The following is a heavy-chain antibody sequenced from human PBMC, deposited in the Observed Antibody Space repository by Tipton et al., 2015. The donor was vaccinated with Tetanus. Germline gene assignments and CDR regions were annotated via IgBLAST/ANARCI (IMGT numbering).Heavy chain of an antibody. CDR1: GASLRSGDYN. D-gene: IGHD6-13*01. CDR3: AGVTAQRTELYFDH. V-gene: IGHV4-61*08. Sequence: TLSLTCSVSGASLRSGDYNWSWIRQPPGKGLEWLAYVSYSGRTNSNYSLKSRITVSQDTSKNQFSLRLTSVTTADTAVYFCAGVTAQRTELYFDHWGQGTLVTVSS. CDR2: VSYSGRT. J-gene: IGHJ4*02.